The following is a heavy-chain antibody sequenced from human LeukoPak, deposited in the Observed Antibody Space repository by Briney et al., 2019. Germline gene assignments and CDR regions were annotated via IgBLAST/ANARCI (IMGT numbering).Heavy chain of an antibody. CDR2: ISYDGSNK. J-gene: IGHJ6*03. CDR1: GFTFSSYG. V-gene: IGHV3-30*18. Sequence: PGRSLRLSCAASGFTFSSYGMHWVRQAPGRGLEWVAVISYDGSNKYYADSVKGRFTISRDNSKNTLYLQMNSLRAEDTAVYYCAKDFYRIAAAVYYYYYMDVWGKGTTVTVSS. CDR3: AKDFYRIAAAVYYYYYMDV. D-gene: IGHD6-13*01.